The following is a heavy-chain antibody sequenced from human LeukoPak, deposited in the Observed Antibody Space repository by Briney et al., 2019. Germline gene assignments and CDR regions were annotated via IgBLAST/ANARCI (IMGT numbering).Heavy chain of an antibody. D-gene: IGHD3-3*01. J-gene: IGHJ5*02. CDR1: GYTLTELS. CDR3: ATGRPYYDFWSGYANWFDP. V-gene: IGHV1-24*01. CDR2: FDPEDGET. Sequence: ASVKVSCKVSGYTLTELSMHWVRQAPGKGLGWMGGFDPEDGETIYAQKFQGRVTMTEDTSTDTAYMELSSLRSEDTAVYYCATGRPYYDFWSGYANWFDPWGQGTLVTVSS.